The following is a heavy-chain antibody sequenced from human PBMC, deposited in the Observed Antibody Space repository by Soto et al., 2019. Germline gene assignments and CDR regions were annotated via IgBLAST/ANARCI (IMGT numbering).Heavy chain of an antibody. CDR3: GRHPYGDYDIMDV. Sequence: QKISGKGSGYNSSKYWIGWVRQKPGKGLEWMGIIYPGDSDARYSPSFQGQVTISADKSINTAYLQWSSLKASDTAMYYCGRHPYGDYDIMDVWGQGTTVTVSS. D-gene: IGHD4-17*01. J-gene: IGHJ6*02. CDR1: GYNSSKYW. CDR2: IYPGDSDA. V-gene: IGHV5-51*01.